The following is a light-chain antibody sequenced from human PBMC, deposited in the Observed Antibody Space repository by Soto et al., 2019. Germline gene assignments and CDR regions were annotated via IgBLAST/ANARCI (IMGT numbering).Light chain of an antibody. Sequence: QSVLTQPPSASGSPGQSVTISCSGTSSDVGGYNYVSWHQQHPGKAPKLMIYEVSKRPSGVPDRFSGSKSGNTASLIVSGLQAEDEADYYCSSYAGSNNFVFGTWTKVTVL. CDR3: SSYAGSNNFV. V-gene: IGLV2-8*01. CDR2: EVS. CDR1: SSDVGGYNY. J-gene: IGLJ1*01.